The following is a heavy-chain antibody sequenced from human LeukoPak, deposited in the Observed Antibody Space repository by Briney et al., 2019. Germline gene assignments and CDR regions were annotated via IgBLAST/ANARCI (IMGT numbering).Heavy chain of an antibody. J-gene: IGHJ4*02. D-gene: IGHD4-17*01. V-gene: IGHV3-23*01. CDR2: ISGTGGTT. CDR3: AKGRGTTVTAAANY. CDR1: GFTFSNYS. Sequence: GGSLRLSCAASGFTFSNYSMSWVRQAPGKGLEWVATISGTGGTTYYADSVKGRFTISRDNSKNTLFLQFNSLRADDTAVYYCAKGRGTTVTAAANYWGQGTLVTVSS.